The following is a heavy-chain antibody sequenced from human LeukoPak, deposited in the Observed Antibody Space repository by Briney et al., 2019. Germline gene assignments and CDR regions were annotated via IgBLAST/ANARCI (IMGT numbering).Heavy chain of an antibody. CDR1: VFTFSSYS. CDR3: ARDDSSSDNWFDP. V-gene: IGHV3-21*01. Sequence: GGSLRLSCAASVFTFSSYSMNWVRQAPGKGLEWVPSISSSSSYIYYADSVMGRFTISRDNAKNSLYLQMNSLRAEDTAVYYCARDDSSSDNWFDPWGQGTLVTVSS. J-gene: IGHJ5*02. D-gene: IGHD6-13*01. CDR2: ISSSSSYI.